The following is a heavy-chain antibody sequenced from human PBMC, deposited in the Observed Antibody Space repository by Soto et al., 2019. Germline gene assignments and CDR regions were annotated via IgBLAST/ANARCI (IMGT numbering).Heavy chain of an antibody. J-gene: IGHJ5*02. V-gene: IGHV3-23*01. D-gene: IGHD2-21*02. CDR3: AKLKGGTVVTRWFDP. Sequence: EVQLLESGGGLVQLGGSLRLSCAASGFTFSSYAMSWVRQAPGKGLEWVSAISGSGGSTYYADSVKGRFTISRDNSKNTLYLQMTSLRAEDTAVYYCAKLKGGTVVTRWFDPWGQGTLVTVSS. CDR2: ISGSGGST. CDR1: GFTFSSYA.